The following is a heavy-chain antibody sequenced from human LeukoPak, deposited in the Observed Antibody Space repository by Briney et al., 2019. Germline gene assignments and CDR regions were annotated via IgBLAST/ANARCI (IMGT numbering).Heavy chain of an antibody. CDR1: GYSFTSYW. Sequence: GESLKISCKGSGYSFTSYWIGWVRQMPGKGLEWMGIIYPGDSDTRYSPSFQGQVTISADKSISTAYLQWSSLKASDTAMYYCARGELGYCTNGVCVNFDYWGQGQWSPSLQ. V-gene: IGHV5-51*01. CDR2: IYPGDSDT. J-gene: IGHJ4*02. D-gene: IGHD2-8*01. CDR3: ARGELGYCTNGVCVNFDY.